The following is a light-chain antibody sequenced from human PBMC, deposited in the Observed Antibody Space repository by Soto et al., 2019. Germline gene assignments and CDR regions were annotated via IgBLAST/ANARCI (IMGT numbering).Light chain of an antibody. CDR3: QSYDRSLRTYV. CDR2: GNS. J-gene: IGLJ1*01. Sequence: QSVLTQPPSVSGAPGQRVTISCSGSSSNIGAGYDVNWYRQLPGTAPKLLIYGNSDRPSGVPDRFSGSKSGTSASLAITGLQAEDEADYFCQSYDRSLRTYVFGTATKVT. V-gene: IGLV1-40*01. CDR1: SSNIGAGYD.